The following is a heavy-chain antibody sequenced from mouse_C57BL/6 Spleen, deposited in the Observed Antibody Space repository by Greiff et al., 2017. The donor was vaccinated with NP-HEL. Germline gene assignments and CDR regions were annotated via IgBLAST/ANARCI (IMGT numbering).Heavy chain of an antibody. CDR2: INPSSGYT. Sequence: VQLQQSGAELARPGASVKMSCKASGYTFTSYTMHWVKQRPGQGLEWIGYINPSSGYTKYNQKFKDKATLTADKSSSTAYMQLSSLTSEDSAVYYCTRIYYYGSENYWGQGTTLTVSS. J-gene: IGHJ2*01. CDR1: GYTFTSYT. V-gene: IGHV1-4*01. D-gene: IGHD1-1*01. CDR3: TRIYYYGSENY.